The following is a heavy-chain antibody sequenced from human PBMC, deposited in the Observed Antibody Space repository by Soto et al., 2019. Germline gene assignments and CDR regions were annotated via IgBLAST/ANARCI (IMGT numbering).Heavy chain of an antibody. CDR3: GTVFEK. V-gene: IGHV3-74*01. CDR1: GFTFTNYW. CDR2: IDNHGDGT. J-gene: IGHJ3*02. Sequence: EVQVVESGGGLVQPGGSLRLSCAASGFTFTNYWMHWVRQVPGEGLLWVSRIDNHGDGTSYEDFVKGRFTISRDNAKNTLYLQKNRMRVDDTAIYYCGTVFEKWGKWTMVTVSS.